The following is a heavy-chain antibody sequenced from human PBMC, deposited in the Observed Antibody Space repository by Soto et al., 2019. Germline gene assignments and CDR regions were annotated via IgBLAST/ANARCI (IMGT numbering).Heavy chain of an antibody. Sequence: GGSLRLSCAASGFTFSSYAMSWVRQAPGKGLEWVSAISGSGGSTYYADSVKGRFTISRDNSKNTLYLQMNSLRAEDTAVYYCAKLLPLNPYYDILTGQILGYWGQGTLVTVSS. CDR3: AKLLPLNPYYDILTGQILGY. J-gene: IGHJ4*02. D-gene: IGHD3-9*01. CDR1: GFTFSSYA. CDR2: ISGSGGST. V-gene: IGHV3-23*01.